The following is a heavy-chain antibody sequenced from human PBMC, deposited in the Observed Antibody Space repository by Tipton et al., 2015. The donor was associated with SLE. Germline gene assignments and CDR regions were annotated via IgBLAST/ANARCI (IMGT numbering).Heavy chain of an antibody. J-gene: IGHJ6*03. CDR3: ARAPGLDRDYYYYNYMDG. V-gene: IGHV4-34*01. D-gene: IGHD3/OR15-3a*01. CDR1: GGSFSGYY. Sequence: TLSLTCAVYGGSFSGYYWSWIRQPPGKGLEWIGEINHSGGTNYNPSLKSRVTISVDTSKNQFSLKLSSVTAADTAVYYCARAPGLDRDYYYYNYMDGWGKGTTVPVS. CDR2: INHSGGT.